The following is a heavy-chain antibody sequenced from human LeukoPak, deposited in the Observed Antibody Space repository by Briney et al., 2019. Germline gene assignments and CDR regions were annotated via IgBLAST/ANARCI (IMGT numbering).Heavy chain of an antibody. Sequence: GGSLRLSCAASGFTFGTFAMTWVRQTPGKGLEWVSAITDSGGSTNSADSVSGRFTISRDNSKNTLYLQMDSLRAEDTAVYYCAKVAWHFASYWGQGTLVTVSS. CDR1: GFTFGTFA. J-gene: IGHJ4*02. CDR2: ITDSGGST. CDR3: AKVAWHFASY. D-gene: IGHD3-3*02. V-gene: IGHV3-23*01.